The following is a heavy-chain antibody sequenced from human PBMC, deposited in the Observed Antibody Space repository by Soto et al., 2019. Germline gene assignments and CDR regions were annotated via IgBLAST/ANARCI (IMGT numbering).Heavy chain of an antibody. J-gene: IGHJ4*02. CDR2: ISYDGSNK. V-gene: IGHV3-30-3*01. CDR1: GFTFDDYA. D-gene: IGHD2-2*01. CDR3: GRCTSTSCHLGSDY. Sequence: VQLVESGGGLVQPGRSLRLSCAASGFTFDDYAMHWVRQAPGKGLEWVALISYDGSNKYYADSVRGRFTISRDSSTNTLFLQMNSLRAADTAVYYCGRCTSTSCHLGSDYWGQGTLVTVSS.